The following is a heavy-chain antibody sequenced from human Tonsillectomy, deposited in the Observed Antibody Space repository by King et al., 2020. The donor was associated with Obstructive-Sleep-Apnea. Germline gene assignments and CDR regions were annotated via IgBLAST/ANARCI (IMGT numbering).Heavy chain of an antibody. CDR3: TTERSGGSCYFQN. CDR1: GFTFNKAW. CDR2: IKTKTDDGPT. V-gene: IGHV3-15*01. Sequence: VQLVESGGGLVEPGGSLRLSCAASGFTFNKAWMSWVRQAPGKGLEWVGRIKTKTDDGPTDYAAPVKGRFTISRDESKNTLYLQMSSLKTEDTAIYYCTTERSGGSCYFQNWGQGTLVTVPS. D-gene: IGHD2-15*01. J-gene: IGHJ4*02.